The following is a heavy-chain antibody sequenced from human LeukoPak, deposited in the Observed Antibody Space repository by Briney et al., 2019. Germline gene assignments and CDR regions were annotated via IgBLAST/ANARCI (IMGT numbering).Heavy chain of an antibody. V-gene: IGHV3-33*08. D-gene: IGHD3-22*01. Sequence: GGSLRLSCAASGFTFSSYGMHWVRQAPGKGLEWVAVIWYDGSNKYYADSVKGRFTISRDNSKNTLYLQMNSLRAEDTAVYYCARDHHYYDSSGRVPDYWGQGTLVTVSS. J-gene: IGHJ4*02. CDR1: GFTFSSYG. CDR3: ARDHHYYDSSGRVPDY. CDR2: IWYDGSNK.